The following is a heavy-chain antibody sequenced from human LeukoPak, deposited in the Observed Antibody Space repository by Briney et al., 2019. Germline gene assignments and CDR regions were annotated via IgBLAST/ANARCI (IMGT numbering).Heavy chain of an antibody. CDR3: ARAEDYDSSGYYPYYFDY. D-gene: IGHD3-22*01. CDR1: GGSISSYY. Sequence: SETLSLTCTVSGGSISSYYWSWIRQPPGKGLEWIGYIYYSGSTNYNPSLKSRVTISVDTSKNQFSLKLSSVTAADTAVYYCARAEDYDSSGYYPYYFDYWGQGTLVTVSS. CDR2: IYYSGST. V-gene: IGHV4-59*01. J-gene: IGHJ4*02.